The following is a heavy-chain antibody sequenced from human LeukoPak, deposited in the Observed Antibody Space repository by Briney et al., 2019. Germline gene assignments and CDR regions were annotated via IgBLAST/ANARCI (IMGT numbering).Heavy chain of an antibody. Sequence: GASVKVSCKASGYTFTGYYMHWVRQAPGQGLEWMGWINPNSGGTNYAQKFQGRVTMARDTSISTAYMELSRLRSDDTAVYYCARTSDLWGETDYWGQGTLVTVSS. V-gene: IGHV1-2*02. CDR3: ARTSDLWGETDY. D-gene: IGHD3-16*01. CDR2: INPNSGGT. J-gene: IGHJ4*02. CDR1: GYTFTGYY.